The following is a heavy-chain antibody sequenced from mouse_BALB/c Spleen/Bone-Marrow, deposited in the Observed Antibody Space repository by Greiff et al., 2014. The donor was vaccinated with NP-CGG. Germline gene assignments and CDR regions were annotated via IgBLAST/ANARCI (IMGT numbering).Heavy chain of an antibody. D-gene: IGHD1-1*01. J-gene: IGHJ2*01. CDR1: GFNIKDTY. CDR2: IDPANGNT. V-gene: IGHV14-3*02. Sequence: VQLKESGAELVKPGASVKLSCTASGFNIKDTYMHWVKQRPEQSLEWIGRIDPANGNTKYDPKFQGKATITADTSSNTAYLQLSSLTSEDTAVYYCVRSREYYFDYWGQGTTLTVSS. CDR3: VRSREYYFDY.